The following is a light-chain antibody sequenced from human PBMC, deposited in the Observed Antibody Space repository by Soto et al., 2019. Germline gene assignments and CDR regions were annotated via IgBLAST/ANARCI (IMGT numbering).Light chain of an antibody. CDR1: QSVSSN. CDR3: QQYNTWPPT. J-gene: IGKJ1*01. CDR2: GAS. V-gene: IGKV3-15*01. Sequence: EIVMTQSPATVSVSPGERVTLSCRASQSVSSNLAWYQQKPGQAPRLLISGASTRATGVPARFSGSGPGTEFTLTISGLQAEDFAIYYCQQYNTWPPTFGQGTKV.